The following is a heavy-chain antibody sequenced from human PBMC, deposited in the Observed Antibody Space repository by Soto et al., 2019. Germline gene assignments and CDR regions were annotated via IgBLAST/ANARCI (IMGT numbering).Heavy chain of an antibody. CDR2: INPKSGDT. D-gene: IGHD3-3*01. CDR1: GYTFTDYY. Sequence: ASVKVSCKASGYTFTDYYMHWVRQAPGQGLEWMGWINPKSGDTNYPQKFQGRVTMTRDTSISTAYMELSRLTSDDTAVYYCAREKGLRFLEWPSSFDPWGQGTPVTVS. CDR3: AREKGLRFLEWPSSFDP. J-gene: IGHJ5*02. V-gene: IGHV1-2*02.